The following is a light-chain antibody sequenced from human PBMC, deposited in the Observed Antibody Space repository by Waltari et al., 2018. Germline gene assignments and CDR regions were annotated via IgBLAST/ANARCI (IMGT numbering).Light chain of an antibody. CDR3: CSYEGNDML. CDR1: TTDIGTYKL. Sequence: QSALTQSASVSGSPGQSIAIPCNGTTTDIGTYKLVSWYQQHPSKAPKLLIYEVSKRPAVISNRVSGSKSGNTASLASAVLQAEDEAEYYCCSYEGNDMLFGGGTKVTVL. J-gene: IGLJ2*01. CDR2: EVS. V-gene: IGLV2-23*02.